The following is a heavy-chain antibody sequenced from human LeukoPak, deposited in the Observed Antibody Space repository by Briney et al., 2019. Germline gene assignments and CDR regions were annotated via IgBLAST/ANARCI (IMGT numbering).Heavy chain of an antibody. V-gene: IGHV3-72*01. D-gene: IGHD1-26*01. Sequence: GGSPRLSCAASGFTISDHFLDWVRQAPGKGLEWVGRTRNKANSYITEYAASVKDRFTISRDDSKNSLYLQMSSLKTDDTAMYYCASIRGTFGYWGQGTLVTVSS. J-gene: IGHJ4*02. CDR2: TRNKANSYIT. CDR1: GFTISDHF. CDR3: ASIRGTFGY.